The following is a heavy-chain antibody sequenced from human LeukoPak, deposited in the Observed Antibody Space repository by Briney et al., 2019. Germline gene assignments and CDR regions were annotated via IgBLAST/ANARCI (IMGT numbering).Heavy chain of an antibody. CDR3: VKPRVLDYYDSSGYYGGSYYFDY. Sequence: GGSLRLSCAASGFTFTSYSMNWVRQAPGKGLEYVSAISSNGGSTYYADSVKGRFTISRDNSKNTLYLQMSSLRAEDTAVYYCVKPRVLDYYDSSGYYGGSYYFDYWGQGTLVTVSS. D-gene: IGHD3-22*01. CDR2: ISSNGGST. V-gene: IGHV3-64D*06. J-gene: IGHJ4*02. CDR1: GFTFTSYS.